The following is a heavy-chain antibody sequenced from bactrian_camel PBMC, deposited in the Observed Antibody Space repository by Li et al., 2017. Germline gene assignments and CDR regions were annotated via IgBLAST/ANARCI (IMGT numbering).Heavy chain of an antibody. J-gene: IGHJ4*01. CDR3: ASDERCTWEVDAFDH. V-gene: IGHV3S53*01. CDR1: GSSYNNNC. D-gene: IGHD1*01. Sequence: QVQLVESGGGSVQTGGSLRLSCVASGSSYNNNCMGWFRQYPGNEREVLASVTSDGRTYYMASVKGRFTISKDNANTTLYLQMNSLKPEDTAMYYCASDERCTWEVDAFDHWGQGTQVTVS. CDR2: VTSDGRT.